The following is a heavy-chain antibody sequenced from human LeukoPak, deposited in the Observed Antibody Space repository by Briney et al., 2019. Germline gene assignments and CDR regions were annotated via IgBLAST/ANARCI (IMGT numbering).Heavy chain of an antibody. CDR1: GFTVSSNY. J-gene: IGHJ3*02. CDR3: AKEPYYDFWSGYYNDAFDI. V-gene: IGHV3-66*01. Sequence: GGSLRLSCAASGFTVSSNYMSWVRQAPGKGLEWVSVIYSGGSTYYADSVKGRFTISRDNSKNTLYLQMNSLRAEDTAVYYCAKEPYYDFWSGYYNDAFDIWGQGTMVTVSS. CDR2: IYSGGST. D-gene: IGHD3-3*01.